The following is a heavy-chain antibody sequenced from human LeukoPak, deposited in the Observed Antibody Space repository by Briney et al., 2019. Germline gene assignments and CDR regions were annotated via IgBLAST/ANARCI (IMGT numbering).Heavy chain of an antibody. Sequence: GGSLRLSCAASGFTFSGSALHWVRQASGKGLEWVGRIRSIANSYATAYAASVKGRFTISRDDSKNTAYLQMNSLKTEDTAVYYCTRHSMDYYDSSGYNWGQGTLVTVSS. D-gene: IGHD3-22*01. J-gene: IGHJ4*02. CDR3: TRHSMDYYDSSGYN. CDR1: GFTFSGSA. CDR2: IRSIANSYAT. V-gene: IGHV3-73*01.